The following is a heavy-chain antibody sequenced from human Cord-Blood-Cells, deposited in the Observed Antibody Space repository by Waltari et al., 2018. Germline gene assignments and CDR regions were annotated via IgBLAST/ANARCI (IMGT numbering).Heavy chain of an antibody. Sequence: QLQLQESGPGLVKPSETLSLTCTVSGGSISSSSYYWGWIRQPPGKGLEWIGSIYYSGSTSYTPSLKRRVTISVDTSKTQFSLELGSVTAADTAVYYCARGGSGGDYFDYWGQGTLVTVSS. D-gene: IGHD3-10*01. CDR2: IYYSGST. J-gene: IGHJ4*02. CDR1: GGSISSSSYY. V-gene: IGHV4-39*01. CDR3: ARGGSGGDYFDY.